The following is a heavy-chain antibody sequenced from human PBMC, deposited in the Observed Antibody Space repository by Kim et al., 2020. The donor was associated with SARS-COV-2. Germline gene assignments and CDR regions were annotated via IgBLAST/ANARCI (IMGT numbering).Heavy chain of an antibody. CDR3: ARVGLVVAFDY. V-gene: IGHV1-46*01. D-gene: IGHD3-22*01. Sequence: SYAQKFQGGVTMTRDTSTSTVYMELSSLRSEDTAVYYCARVGLVVAFDYWGQGTLVTVSS. J-gene: IGHJ4*02.